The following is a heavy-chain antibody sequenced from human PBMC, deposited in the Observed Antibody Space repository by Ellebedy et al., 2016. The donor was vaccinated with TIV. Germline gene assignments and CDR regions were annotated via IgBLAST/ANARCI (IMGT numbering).Heavy chain of an antibody. CDR3: ARGDVGAFDL. J-gene: IGHJ3*01. Sequence: GGSLRLSXAAPGFGFRNSWMSWVRQAPGKGPVWVSRIHSDGSSTTYAESVKGRLTISRDNAKNTVLLQMNSLRADDTAIYYCARGDVGAFDLWGQGTMVTVSS. V-gene: IGHV3-74*01. CDR1: GFGFRNSW. CDR2: IHSDGSST. D-gene: IGHD5-24*01.